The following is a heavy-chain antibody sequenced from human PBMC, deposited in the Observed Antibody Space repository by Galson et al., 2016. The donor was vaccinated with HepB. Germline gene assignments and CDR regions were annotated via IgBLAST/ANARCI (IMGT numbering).Heavy chain of an antibody. CDR3: AKDQAGSIGWYDY. CDR2: VSYDGRKE. V-gene: IGHV3-30*18. D-gene: IGHD6-19*01. J-gene: IGHJ4*02. Sequence: SLRLSCAASGFSFSAYGTHWVRQAPGKGLEWVAGVSYDGRKEFYGDSVKGRFTISREKSKNTLSLQMNSLRAEDTALYYCAKDQAGSIGWYDYWGQGTLVIVSS. CDR1: GFSFSAYG.